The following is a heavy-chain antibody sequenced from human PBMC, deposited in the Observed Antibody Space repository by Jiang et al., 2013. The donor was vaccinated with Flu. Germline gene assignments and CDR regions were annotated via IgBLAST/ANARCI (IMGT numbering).Heavy chain of an antibody. D-gene: IGHD2-2*01. CDR1: GYSFTSYW. V-gene: IGHV5-51*03. Sequence: GAEVKKPGESLKISCKGSGYSFTSYWIGWVRQMPGKGLEWMGIIYPGDSDTRYSPSFQGQVTISADKSISTAYLQWSSLKASDTAMYYCARVHCSSTSCYVGHFDYWGQGTLVTVSS. CDR3: ARVHCSSTSCYVGHFDY. J-gene: IGHJ4*02. CDR2: IYPGDSDT.